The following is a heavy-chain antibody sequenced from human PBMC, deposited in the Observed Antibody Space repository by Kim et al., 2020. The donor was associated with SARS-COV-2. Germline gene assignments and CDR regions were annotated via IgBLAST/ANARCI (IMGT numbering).Heavy chain of an antibody. V-gene: IGHV3-53*01. CDR2: ICSGSRA. J-gene: IGHJ5*02. Sequence: GGSLRLSCAASGFTVSNYYMSWVRQAPGKGLEWVSVICSGSRANYDDDVKGRRSITSDNSENTHYLQMNSLRAADTAVYYCARARHDSGLNSFDPWCEG. CDR1: GFTVSNYY. CDR3: ARARHDSGLNSFDP. D-gene: IGHD4-17*01.